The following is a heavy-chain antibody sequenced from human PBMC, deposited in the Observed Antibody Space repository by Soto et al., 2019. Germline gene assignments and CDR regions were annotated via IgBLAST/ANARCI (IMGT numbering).Heavy chain of an antibody. CDR1: GFTFSDHY. CDR2: TRNKANSYTT. CDR3: AREASSSSWYAFDI. V-gene: IGHV3-72*01. D-gene: IGHD6-13*01. J-gene: IGHJ3*02. Sequence: GGSLRLSCAASGFTFSDHYMDWVRQAPGKGLEWVGRTRNKANSYTTEYAASVKGRFTISRDDSKNSLYLQMNSLKTEDTAVYYCAREASSSSWYAFDIWGQGTMVTVSS.